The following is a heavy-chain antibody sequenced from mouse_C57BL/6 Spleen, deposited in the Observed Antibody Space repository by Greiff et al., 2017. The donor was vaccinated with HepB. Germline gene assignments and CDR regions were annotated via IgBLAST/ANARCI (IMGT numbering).Heavy chain of an antibody. D-gene: IGHD4-1*01. V-gene: IGHV5-16*01. CDR2: INYDGSST. Sequence: EVHLVESEGGLVQPGSSMKLSCTASGFTFSDYYMAWVRQVPEKGLEWVANINYDGSSTYYLDSLKSRFIISRDNAKNILYLQMSSLKSEDTATYYCARELTGTGCAMDYWGQGTSVTVSS. CDR3: ARELTGTGCAMDY. J-gene: IGHJ4*01. CDR1: GFTFSDYY.